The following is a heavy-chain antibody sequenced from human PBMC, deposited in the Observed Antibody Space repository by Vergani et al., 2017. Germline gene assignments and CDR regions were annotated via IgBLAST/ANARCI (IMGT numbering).Heavy chain of an antibody. CDR1: GFTFSSYG. CDR3: AKDAFERFGELSNWFDP. J-gene: IGHJ5*02. CDR2: ISYDGSNK. V-gene: IGHV3-30*18. Sequence: QVQLVESGGGVVQPGRSLRLSCAASGFTFSSYGMHLVRQAPGKGLEWVAVISYDGSNKYYADSVKGRFTISRDNSKNTLYLQMNSLRAEDTAVYYCAKDAFERFGELSNWFDPWGQGTLVTVSS. D-gene: IGHD3-10*01.